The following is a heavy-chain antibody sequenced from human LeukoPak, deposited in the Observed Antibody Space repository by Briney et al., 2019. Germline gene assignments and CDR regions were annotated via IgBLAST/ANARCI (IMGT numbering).Heavy chain of an antibody. V-gene: IGHV3-74*01. J-gene: IGHJ4*02. D-gene: IGHD1-20*01. CDR1: GFTFSSYW. Sequence: PGGSLRLSCAASGFTFSSYWMHWVRQAPGKGLVWVSRINSDGSSTSYADSVKGRFTISRDNAKNTLYLQMNSLRVEDTAVYYCVSLGGITVTGPYDFDCWGQGTVVTVSS. CDR3: VSLGGITVTGPYDFDC. CDR2: INSDGSST.